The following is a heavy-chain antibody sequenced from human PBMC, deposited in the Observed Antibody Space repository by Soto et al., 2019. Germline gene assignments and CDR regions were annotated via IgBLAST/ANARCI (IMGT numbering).Heavy chain of an antibody. D-gene: IGHD3-16*01. Sequence: GGSLRLSCAASGFMFSAYTINWVRQAPGKGLEWLSSISDDSSYIDYADSLRGRFTVSRDNARNSLYLQIDSLGVEDTAVYYCATPYYFNHWGPGTLVTVYS. CDR3: ATPYYFNH. V-gene: IGHV3-21*06. J-gene: IGHJ1*01. CDR2: ISDDSSYI. CDR1: GFMFSAYT.